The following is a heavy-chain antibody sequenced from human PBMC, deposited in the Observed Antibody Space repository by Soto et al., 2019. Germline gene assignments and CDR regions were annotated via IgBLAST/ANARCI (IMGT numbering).Heavy chain of an antibody. CDR2: VYYSGST. V-gene: IGHV4-59*01. J-gene: IGHJ6*02. D-gene: IGHD4-17*01. CDR3: ARGTVTISALSYGMDV. CDR1: GDSISRYY. Sequence: SDTLSLTCTVSGDSISRYYWSWIRQPPGKGLEWLGSVYYSGSTEYTPSLKSRVTISVDTSRNQFSLKVTSVTAADTALYFCARGTVTISALSYGMDVWGQGTTVTVSS.